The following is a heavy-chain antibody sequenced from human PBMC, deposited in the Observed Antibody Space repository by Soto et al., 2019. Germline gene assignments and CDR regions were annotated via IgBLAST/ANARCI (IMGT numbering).Heavy chain of an antibody. D-gene: IGHD2-15*01. Sequence: GGSLRLSCAASGFTFSSYTMNWVRQPPGKGLEWVSSIEDGGGRAYYAGSVRGRFTISRDNSKNTLYLQMNSLTAEDTAVYYCAKLKGIGNPNNYFDYWGQGTLVTVSS. CDR3: AKLKGIGNPNNYFDY. CDR2: IEDGGGRA. J-gene: IGHJ4*02. CDR1: GFTFSSYT. V-gene: IGHV3-23*01.